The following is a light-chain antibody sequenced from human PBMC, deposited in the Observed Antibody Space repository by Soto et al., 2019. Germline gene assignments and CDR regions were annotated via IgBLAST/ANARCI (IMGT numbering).Light chain of an antibody. J-gene: IGKJ5*01. CDR3: QQRSSWPRIT. V-gene: IGKV3-11*01. CDR2: GAS. Sequence: EIVMTQSPDTLYVSPGEGATLSGRASQSVRTKLAWYQQKAGQAPRLLIYGASSRATGIPDRFSGSGSGTDFTLTISRLEPDDFAVYYCQQRSSWPRITFGQGTRLEIK. CDR1: QSVRTK.